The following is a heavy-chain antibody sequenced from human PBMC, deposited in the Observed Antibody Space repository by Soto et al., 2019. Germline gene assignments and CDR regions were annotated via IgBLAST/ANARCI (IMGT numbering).Heavy chain of an antibody. CDR3: ARNYRSSGWYLPQTYYYYYGMDV. V-gene: IGHV4-34*01. Sequence: SETLSLTCAVYGGSFSGYYWSWIRQPPGKGLEWIGEINHSGSTNYNPSLKSRVTISVDTSKNQFSLKLSSVTAADTAVYYCARNYRSSGWYLPQTYYYYYGMDVWGQGTTVTVSS. CDR2: INHSGST. J-gene: IGHJ6*02. CDR1: GGSFSGYY. D-gene: IGHD6-19*01.